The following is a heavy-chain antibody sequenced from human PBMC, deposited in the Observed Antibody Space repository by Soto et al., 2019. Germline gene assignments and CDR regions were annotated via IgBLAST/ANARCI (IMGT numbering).Heavy chain of an antibody. CDR2: IYPGDSDT. Sequence: ESLKISCKGSGYTFTNYWIGWVRQMPGKGPEWMGIIYPGDSDTKYNPSFQGQVTISADKSITTTYLQWSSLKASDTAIYYCEASTFYYGMDLWGQGTTVTVSS. J-gene: IGHJ6*02. V-gene: IGHV5-51*01. CDR3: EASTFYYGMDL. CDR1: GYTFTNYW.